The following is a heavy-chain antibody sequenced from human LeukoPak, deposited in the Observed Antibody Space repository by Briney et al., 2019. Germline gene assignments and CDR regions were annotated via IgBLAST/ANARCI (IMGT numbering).Heavy chain of an antibody. J-gene: IGHJ4*02. CDR3: ARDRSTAVAGPEGY. CDR2: ISSNGSTI. Sequence: GGSLRLSCPASGFTFSDYYMSWIRQAPGKGLEWVAYISSNGSTIYYADSVKGQFTISRDNAKNSLYLEMNSLRAEDTAVYYCARDRSTAVAGPEGYWGQGTLVTVSS. V-gene: IGHV3-11*01. CDR1: GFTFSDYY. D-gene: IGHD6-19*01.